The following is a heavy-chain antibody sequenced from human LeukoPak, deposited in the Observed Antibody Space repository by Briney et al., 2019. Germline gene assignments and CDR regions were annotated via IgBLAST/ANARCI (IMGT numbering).Heavy chain of an antibody. V-gene: IGHV3-74*01. CDR2: IESDGSGP. Sequence: PGGSLRLSCAASGFTFSSYWMHWVRQTPGKGLVWVSLIESDGSGPTYADSVKGRFTISRDNSKNTLYLQMNSLRAEDTAVYYCARDSIAVTGDFDFWGQGTLVTVSS. CDR3: ARDSIAVTGDFDF. CDR1: GFTFSSYW. D-gene: IGHD6-19*01. J-gene: IGHJ4*02.